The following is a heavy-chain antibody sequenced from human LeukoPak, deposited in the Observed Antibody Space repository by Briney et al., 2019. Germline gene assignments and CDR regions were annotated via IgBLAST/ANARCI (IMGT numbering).Heavy chain of an antibody. V-gene: IGHV3-23*01. CDR1: RFTLSSYA. D-gene: IGHD3-22*01. CDR2: ISSSGGRT. Sequence: PGGALRLSCAACRFTLSSYAMSWVRQAPGTGLEWVSAISSSGGRTYYADSVKGRFTISRDNSKNTLYLQMYSLRAEDTGVFYSAKLSWHGYFIDYWGQGTLVTVSS. J-gene: IGHJ4*02. CDR3: AKLSWHGYFIDY.